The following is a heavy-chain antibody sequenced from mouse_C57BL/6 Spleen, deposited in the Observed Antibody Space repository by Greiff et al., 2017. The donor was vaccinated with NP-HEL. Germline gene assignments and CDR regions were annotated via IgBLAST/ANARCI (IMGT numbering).Heavy chain of an antibody. J-gene: IGHJ2*01. D-gene: IGHD3-2*02. V-gene: IGHV1-52*01. CDR2: IDPSDSET. Sequence: QVQLQQPGAELVRPGSSVKLSCKASGYTFTSYWMHWVKQRPIQGLEWIGNIDPSDSETHYNQKFKDKATLTVDKSSSTAYMQLSSLTSEASAVYSCARRAQSTLYFDYWGQGTTLTVSS. CDR3: ARRAQSTLYFDY. CDR1: GYTFTSYW.